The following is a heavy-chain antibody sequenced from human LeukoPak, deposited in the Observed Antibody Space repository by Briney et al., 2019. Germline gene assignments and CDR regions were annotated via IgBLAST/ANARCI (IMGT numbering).Heavy chain of an antibody. CDR2: IIPIFGTA. CDR1: GGTLSSYA. CDR3: ARALYCSSTSCYSWSAFDI. V-gene: IGHV1-69*13. D-gene: IGHD2-2*01. J-gene: IGHJ3*02. Sequence: GASVKVSCKASGGTLSSYAISWVRQAPGQGLEWMGGIIPIFGTANYAQKFQGRVTITADESTSTAYMELSSLRSEDTAVYYCARALYCSSTSCYSWSAFDIWGQGTMVTVSS.